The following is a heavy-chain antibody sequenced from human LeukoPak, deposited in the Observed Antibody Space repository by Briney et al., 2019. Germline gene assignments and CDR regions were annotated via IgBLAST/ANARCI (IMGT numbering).Heavy chain of an antibody. D-gene: IGHD3-3*01. CDR1: GFTFSSYA. J-gene: IGHJ6*02. CDR3: RYYDFWSGYYPVVDYYYGMDV. V-gene: IGHV3-30*04. CDR2: ISYDGSNK. Sequence: GGSLRLSCAASGFTFSSYAMHWVRQAPGKGLEWVAVISYDGSNKYYADSVKGRFTISRDNSKNTLYLQMNSLRAEDTAVYYCRYYDFWSGYYPVVDYYYGMDVWGQGTTVTVSS.